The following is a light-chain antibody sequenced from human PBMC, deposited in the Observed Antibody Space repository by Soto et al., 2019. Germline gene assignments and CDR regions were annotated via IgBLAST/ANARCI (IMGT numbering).Light chain of an antibody. CDR3: QQSHSAPLT. CDR2: SAS. J-gene: IGKJ4*01. V-gene: IGKV1-39*01. CDR1: QSISTF. Sequence: DLQMTQSPTSLSASVGDSVTITCRASQSISTFLAWYQQRPGRAPQILIYSASSLLSGVPSRFSGSGSGTDFTLTINSLQPEDLAIYYCQQSHSAPLTFGGGTKVEIK.